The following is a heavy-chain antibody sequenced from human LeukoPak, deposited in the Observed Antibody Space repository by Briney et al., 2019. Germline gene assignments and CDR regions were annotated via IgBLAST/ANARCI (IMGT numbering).Heavy chain of an antibody. V-gene: IGHV3-30*18. D-gene: IGHD2-15*01. J-gene: IGHJ6*02. CDR2: ISYDGSNK. CDR1: GFTFSSYG. Sequence: GGSLRLSCAASGFTFSSYGMHWVRQAPGKGLEWVAVISYDGSNKNYADSVKGRFTISRDNSKNTLYLQMNSLRVEDTAVYYCAKCSGGSCYYYGMDVWGQGTTVTVSS. CDR3: AKCSGGSCYYYGMDV.